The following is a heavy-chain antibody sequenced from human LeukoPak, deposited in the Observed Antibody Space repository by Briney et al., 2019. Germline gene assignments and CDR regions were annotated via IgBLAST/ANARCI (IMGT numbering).Heavy chain of an antibody. CDR2: GYYSGST. D-gene: IGHD3-10*01. CDR1: GGSISSSSYY. Sequence: PSETLSLTCTVSGGSISSSSYYWGWIRQPPGKGLEWIGSGYYSGSTYYNPSLKTRVTISVDTSKNQFSLKLSSVTAADTAVYYCARQSLTVYYSGSGSPNWFDPWGQGTPVTVSS. J-gene: IGHJ5*02. CDR3: ARQSLTVYYSGSGSPNWFDP. V-gene: IGHV4-39*01.